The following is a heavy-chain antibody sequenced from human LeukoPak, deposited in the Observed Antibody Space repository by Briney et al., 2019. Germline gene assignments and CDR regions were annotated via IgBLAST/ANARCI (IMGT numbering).Heavy chain of an antibody. V-gene: IGHV1-18*04. CDR3: ARVSTNSRVAGYDPQWYFDL. J-gene: IGHJ2*01. CDR2: ISAYNGNT. D-gene: IGHD5-12*01. Sequence: ASVKVSCKASGYTFINYGFNWVRQAPGQGLEWMGWISAYNGNTNYLQKFQGRVTMTTDTSTNTVYMELRSLRSDDTAVYYCARVSTNSRVAGYDPQWYFDLWGRGTPVTVSP. CDR1: GYTFINYG.